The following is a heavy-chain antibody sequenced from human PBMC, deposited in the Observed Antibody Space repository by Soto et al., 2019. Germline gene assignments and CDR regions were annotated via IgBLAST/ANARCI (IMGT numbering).Heavy chain of an antibody. CDR2: IYHSGST. CDR1: GYSISSGYY. CDR3: ARVRGYSYGHLDY. V-gene: IGHV4-38-2*01. J-gene: IGHJ4*02. Sequence: PSETLSLTCAVSGYSISSGYYWGWIRQPPGKGLEWIGSIYHSGSTYYNPSLRSRVTISVDTSKNQFSLKLSSVTAADTAVYYCARVRGYSYGHLDYWGQGIGVTVSS. D-gene: IGHD5-18*01.